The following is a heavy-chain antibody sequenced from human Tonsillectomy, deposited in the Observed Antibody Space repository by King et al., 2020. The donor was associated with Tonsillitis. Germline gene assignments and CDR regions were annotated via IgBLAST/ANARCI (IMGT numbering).Heavy chain of an antibody. D-gene: IGHD6-19*01. Sequence: VQLQESGPGLVKPSQTLSLTCTVSGGSISSSNYYWTWIRQPAGKGLEWIGHIYTSGTTNYNPSLESRVTISLDTSKNQFSLKLSSVTAADTAVYYCARGESSGWYRGSFDIWGQGTMVTVSS. J-gene: IGHJ3*02. CDR2: IYTSGTT. CDR1: GGSISSSNYY. V-gene: IGHV4-61*02. CDR3: ARGESSGWYRGSFDI.